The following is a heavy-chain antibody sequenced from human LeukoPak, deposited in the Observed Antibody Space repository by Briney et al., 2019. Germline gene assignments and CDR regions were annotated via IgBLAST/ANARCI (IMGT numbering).Heavy chain of an antibody. CDR3: ARDPQQTGTTVSLDY. Sequence: PSETLSLTCAVYGGSFSGYYWSWIRQPPGKGLEWIGEINHSGGTNYNPSLKSRVTISVDTSKNQFSLKLSSVTAADTAVYYCARDPQQTGTTVSLDYWGQGTLVTVSS. V-gene: IGHV4-34*01. CDR2: INHSGGT. J-gene: IGHJ4*02. D-gene: IGHD1-7*01. CDR1: GGSFSGYY.